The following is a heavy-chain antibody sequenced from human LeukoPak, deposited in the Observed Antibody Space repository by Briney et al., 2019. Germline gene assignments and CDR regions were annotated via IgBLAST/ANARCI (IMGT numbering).Heavy chain of an antibody. V-gene: IGHV4-39*01. J-gene: IGHJ4*02. Sequence: SETLSLTCTASGGSISSSSYYWGWIRQPPGKGLEWIGSIYYSGSTYYNPSPRSRVTISVDTSKNQFSLKLSSVTAADTAVYYCARVRHYYDSSGYYYPDYWGQGTLVTVSS. CDR3: ARVRHYYDSSGYYYPDY. CDR1: GGSISSSSYY. D-gene: IGHD3-22*01. CDR2: IYYSGST.